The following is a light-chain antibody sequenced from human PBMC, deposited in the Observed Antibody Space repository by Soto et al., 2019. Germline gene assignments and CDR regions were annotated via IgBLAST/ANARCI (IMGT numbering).Light chain of an antibody. J-gene: IGKJ4*01. CDR1: RDIADS. Sequence: DTQMTQSPSSLSASVGDTVTIICQASRDIADSLNWYQQRAGQAPKLLIYDASNLQSGVPARFSGSGTGTSFILTISSLQPEDFATYYCQQYDDPFTFGGGTKVEIK. V-gene: IGKV1-33*01. CDR3: QQYDDPFT. CDR2: DAS.